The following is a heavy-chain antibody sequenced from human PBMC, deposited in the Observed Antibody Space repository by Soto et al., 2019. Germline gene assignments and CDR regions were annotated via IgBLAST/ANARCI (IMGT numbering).Heavy chain of an antibody. J-gene: IGHJ6*02. CDR2: ISSSGSTI. Sequence: GGSLRLSCAASGFTFSSYEMNWVRQAPGKGLEWVSYISSSGSTIYYADSVKGRFTISRDNAKNSLYLQMNSLRAEDTAVYYCARDSITIFGVVISMDVWGQGTTVTVS. V-gene: IGHV3-48*03. CDR3: ARDSITIFGVVISMDV. D-gene: IGHD3-3*01. CDR1: GFTFSSYE.